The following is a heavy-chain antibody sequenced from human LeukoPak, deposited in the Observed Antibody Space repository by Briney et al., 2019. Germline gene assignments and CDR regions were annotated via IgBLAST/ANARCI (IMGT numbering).Heavy chain of an antibody. J-gene: IGHJ4*02. Sequence: GGSLRLSCAASGFTFSSYAMSWVRQAPGKGLEWVSAISGSGGSTYYTDSVKGRFTISRDNSKNTLYLQMNSLRAEDTAVYYCAKDIGYCSSTRCYFFDYWGQRTLVTVSS. CDR2: ISGSGGST. V-gene: IGHV3-23*01. CDR3: AKDIGYCSSTRCYFFDY. CDR1: GFTFSSYA. D-gene: IGHD2-2*01.